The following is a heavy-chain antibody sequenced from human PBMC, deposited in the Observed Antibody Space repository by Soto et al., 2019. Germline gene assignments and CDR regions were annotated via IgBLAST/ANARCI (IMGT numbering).Heavy chain of an antibody. CDR2: INYSGST. D-gene: IGHD3-3*01. CDR3: AKTGFWSDYRVADY. CDR1: GGSISSRSSF. Sequence: QLQLQESGPGLVKPSETLSLTCNVSGGSISSRSSFWGWIRQPPGKGLEWIGSINYSGSTYYNPSLKSRITISVDTSKNQFALKLSSVTAADTAVYFCAKTGFWSDYRVADYWGQGNLVTVSS. J-gene: IGHJ4*02. V-gene: IGHV4-39*01.